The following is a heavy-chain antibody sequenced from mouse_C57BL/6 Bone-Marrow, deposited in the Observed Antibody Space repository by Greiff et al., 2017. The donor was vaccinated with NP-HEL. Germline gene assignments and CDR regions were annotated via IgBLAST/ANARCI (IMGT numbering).Heavy chain of an antibody. Sequence: VQLQQPGAELVKPGASVKVSCKASGYTFTSYWMHWVKQRPGQGLEWIGRIHPSDSDTNYNQKFKGKATLTVDKSSSTAYMQLSSLTSEDSAVYYCAIGANWDVWYFDVWGTGTTVTVSS. CDR2: IHPSDSDT. CDR1: GYTFTSYW. V-gene: IGHV1-74*01. J-gene: IGHJ1*03. D-gene: IGHD4-1*01. CDR3: AIGANWDVWYFDV.